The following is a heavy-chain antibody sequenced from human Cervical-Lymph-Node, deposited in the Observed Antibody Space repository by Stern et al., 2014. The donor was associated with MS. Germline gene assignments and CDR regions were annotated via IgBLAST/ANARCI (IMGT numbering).Heavy chain of an antibody. CDR1: GGSVSGSSYS. D-gene: IGHD2-2*01. CDR2: IFESGDT. CDR3: ARRSCSGNSCHMDV. V-gene: IGHV4-39*01. Sequence: QVQLQESGPGLVTPSETLSLTCSVSGGSVSGSSYSWGWIRQPPGKGLEWIASIFESGDTYYNPSLKGRVSTSVDTSKNQFFLRLSSVTAADTAVYYCARRSCSGNSCHMDVWGQGTTATVSS. J-gene: IGHJ6*02.